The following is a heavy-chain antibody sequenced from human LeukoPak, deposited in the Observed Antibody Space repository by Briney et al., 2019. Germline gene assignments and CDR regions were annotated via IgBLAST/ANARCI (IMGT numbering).Heavy chain of an antibody. CDR3: ARDRPLDYYDSSGYLTDY. CDR1: GGSVNSYY. Sequence: SETLSLTCTVSGGSVNSYYLSWIRQPPGKGLEWIGYIYYSGSTNYNPSLKSRVTISVDTSKNQFSLKLSSVTAADTAVYYCARDRPLDYYDSSGYLTDYWGQGTLVTVSS. J-gene: IGHJ4*02. D-gene: IGHD3-22*01. CDR2: IYYSGST. V-gene: IGHV4-59*02.